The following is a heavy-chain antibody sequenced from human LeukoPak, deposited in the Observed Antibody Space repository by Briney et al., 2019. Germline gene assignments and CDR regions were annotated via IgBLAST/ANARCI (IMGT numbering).Heavy chain of an antibody. D-gene: IGHD6-6*01. Sequence: ASVKVSCKASGYTFTSNYMHWVRQAPGQGLEWVGWIIPNSGDTKYAQKFQGRVTMTRDTSISTAYLELTRLRSDDTAFYYCARVEALYHLPTHWGQGALVTVSS. J-gene: IGHJ4*02. CDR2: IIPNSGDT. CDR1: GYTFTSNY. CDR3: ARVEALYHLPTH. V-gene: IGHV1-2*02.